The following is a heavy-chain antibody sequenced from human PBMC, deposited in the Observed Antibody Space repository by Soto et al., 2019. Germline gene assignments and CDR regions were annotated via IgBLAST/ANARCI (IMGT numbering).Heavy chain of an antibody. V-gene: IGHV1-69*04. CDR3: ARDKRGPAAMEWVPSGREWFDP. CDR1: GGTFSIYT. Sequence: ASVKVSCKASGGTFSIYTISWVRQAPGQGLEWMGRIIPILGIANYAQKFQGRVTITADKSTSTAYMELSSLRSEDTAVYYCARDKRGPAAMEWVPSGREWFDPWGQGTLVTVSS. J-gene: IGHJ5*02. CDR2: IIPILGIA. D-gene: IGHD2-2*01.